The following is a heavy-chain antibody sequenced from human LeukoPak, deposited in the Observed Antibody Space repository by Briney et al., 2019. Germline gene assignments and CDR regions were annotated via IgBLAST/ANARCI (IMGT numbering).Heavy chain of an antibody. CDR3: ARDRKNWFDP. CDR1: GGSISSSSYY. CDR2: IYYSGST. J-gene: IGHJ5*02. Sequence: SETLSLTCTVSGGSISSSSYYWGWIRQPPGKGLEWIGSIYYSGSTYYNPSLKSRVTISVDTSKNQFSLKLSSVTAADTAVYYCARDRKNWFDPWGQGTLVTVSS. V-gene: IGHV4-39*07.